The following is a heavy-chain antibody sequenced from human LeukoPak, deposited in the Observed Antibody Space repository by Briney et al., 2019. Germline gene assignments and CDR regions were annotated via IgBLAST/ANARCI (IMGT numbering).Heavy chain of an antibody. V-gene: IGHV3-21*01. CDR3: ARDEWYSSSWYAGYYYYYMDV. CDR1: GFTFSSYS. D-gene: IGHD6-13*01. J-gene: IGHJ6*03. CDR2: ISSSSGYI. Sequence: GGSLRLSCAASGFTFSSYSMNWVRQAPGKGLEWVSSISSSSGYIYYADSVKGRFTVSRDNTKNSLYLQMNSLRAEDTAVYYCARDEWYSSSWYAGYYYYYMDVWGKGTTVTISS.